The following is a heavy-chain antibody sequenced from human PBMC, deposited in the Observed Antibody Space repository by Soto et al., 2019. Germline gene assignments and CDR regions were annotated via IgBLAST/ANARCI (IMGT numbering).Heavy chain of an antibody. Sequence: SGPTLVNPTQTLTLTCTFSGFSLSTSGVGVGWIRQPPGKALEWLALIYWDDDKRYSPSLKSRLTITKDTSKNQVVLTMTNMDPVDTATYYSAHSRSGYSSGWPYWFDPWGQGTLVTVSS. CDR2: IYWDDDK. J-gene: IGHJ5*02. CDR3: AHSRSGYSSGWPYWFDP. V-gene: IGHV2-5*02. D-gene: IGHD6-19*01. CDR1: GFSLSTSGVG.